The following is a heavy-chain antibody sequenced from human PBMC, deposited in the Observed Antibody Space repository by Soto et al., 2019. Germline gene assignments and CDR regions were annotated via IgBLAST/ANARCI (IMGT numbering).Heavy chain of an antibody. Sequence: SETLSLTCTVSGGSISSYYWSWIRQPPGKGLEWIGYIYYSGSTNYNPSLKSRVTISVDTSKNQFSLKLSSVTAADTAVYYCARERAAVTWFGEKSWFDPWGKENLVTVSS. CDR1: GGSISSYY. CDR2: IYYSGST. CDR3: ARERAAVTWFGEKSWFDP. V-gene: IGHV4-59*12. J-gene: IGHJ5*02. D-gene: IGHD3-10*01.